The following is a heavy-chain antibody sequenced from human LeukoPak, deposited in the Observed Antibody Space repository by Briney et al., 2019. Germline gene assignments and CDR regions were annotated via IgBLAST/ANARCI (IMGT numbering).Heavy chain of an antibody. V-gene: IGHV3-23*01. Sequence: GGSLRLSCAGSGFTFSSYAMSWVRQAPGKGLDWVSGISGSGGSTYYADSVKGRFTIPRDNSKNTLYLQMSSLRAEETAVYYCAKHAAVGDYFDSWGQGTLVTVSS. D-gene: IGHD1-26*01. CDR2: ISGSGGST. CDR1: GFTFSSYA. J-gene: IGHJ4*02. CDR3: AKHAAVGDYFDS.